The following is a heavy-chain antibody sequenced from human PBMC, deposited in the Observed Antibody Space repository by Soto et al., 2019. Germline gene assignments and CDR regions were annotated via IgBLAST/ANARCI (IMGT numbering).Heavy chain of an antibody. Sequence: KTSETLSLTCGVYGGSFSGYHWSWIRQPPGKGLECIGEINYSGTSNYNPSLKSRVTISVDTSKNQFSLKLSPVTAADTAVYYCARGRDFDYWGPGTLVTVSS. CDR1: GGSFSGYH. CDR2: INYSGTS. V-gene: IGHV4-34*01. CDR3: ARGRDFDY. J-gene: IGHJ4*02.